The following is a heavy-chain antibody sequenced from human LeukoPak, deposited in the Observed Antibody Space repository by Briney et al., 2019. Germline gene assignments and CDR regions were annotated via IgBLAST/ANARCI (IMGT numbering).Heavy chain of an antibody. V-gene: IGHV4-39*02. CDR3: ARHPDYSRFDP. CDR2: ISYSGSA. Sequence: SETLSLTCNVSADSITSSYYWGWIRQPPGKGLEWIGSISYSGSAYYNPSLKSRLTISVDTSKNHFSLILDSVTAADTAVYFCARHPDYSRFDPWGLGTLVTVSS. CDR1: ADSITSSYY. J-gene: IGHJ5*02. D-gene: IGHD4-11*01.